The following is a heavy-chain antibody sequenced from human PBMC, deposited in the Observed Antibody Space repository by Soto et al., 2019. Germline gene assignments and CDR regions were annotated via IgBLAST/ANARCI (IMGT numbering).Heavy chain of an antibody. D-gene: IGHD1-1*01. V-gene: IGHV3-30*18. J-gene: IGHJ3*01. CDR1: GFTFSNTG. Sequence: WRFLRLSCVDSGFTFSNTGMHWVRQAPGKGLEWVSVISYDASHKYFADSVKGRFTVSRDTSKNTMYLQMNSLRVEDTDMYYCAKETETGAFDVWGQGTQVTVSS. CDR2: ISYDASHK. CDR3: AKETETGAFDV.